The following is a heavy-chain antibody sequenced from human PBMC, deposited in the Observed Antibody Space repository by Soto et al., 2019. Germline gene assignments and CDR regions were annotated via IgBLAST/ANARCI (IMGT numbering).Heavy chain of an antibody. V-gene: IGHV1-69*13. CDR2: IIPIFGTA. Sequence: SVKVSWKASGGTFSSYAISWVRQAPGQGLEWMGGIIPIFGTANYAQKFQGRVTITADESTSTAYMELSSLRSEDTAVYYCARDRGLVVVAATYEYYGMDVWGQGTTVTVSS. CDR1: GGTFSSYA. CDR3: ARDRGLVVVAATYEYYGMDV. D-gene: IGHD2-15*01. J-gene: IGHJ6*02.